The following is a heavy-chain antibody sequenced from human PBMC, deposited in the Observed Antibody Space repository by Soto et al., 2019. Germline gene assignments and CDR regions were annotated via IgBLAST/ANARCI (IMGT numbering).Heavy chain of an antibody. Sequence: QVQLQESGPGLVKPSETLSLTCTVSGGSISTSYWNWIRQTPGKGLEYIGYISNSGRTDYNPSLRDRVTISADTSKNQVSLKMSSVTAADTAVYYCARMTLYGRSGWYWSDCWGQGTLVTVSS. D-gene: IGHD6-19*01. V-gene: IGHV4-59*01. J-gene: IGHJ4*02. CDR3: ARMTLYGRSGWYWSDC. CDR1: GGSISTSY. CDR2: ISNSGRT.